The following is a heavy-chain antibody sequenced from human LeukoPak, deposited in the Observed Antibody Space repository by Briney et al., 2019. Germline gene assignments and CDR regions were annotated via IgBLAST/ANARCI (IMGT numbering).Heavy chain of an antibody. D-gene: IGHD2-2*01. V-gene: IGHV1-46*01. J-gene: IGHJ3*02. CDR2: INPSGGST. Sequence: EASVKVSCKASGYTFTSYYMHWVRQAPGQGLEWMGIINPSGGSTSYAQKFQGRVTMTRDTSTSTVYMELSSLRSEDTAVYYCARPYTYCSSTSCPEVLAFDIWGQGTMVTVSS. CDR1: GYTFTSYY. CDR3: ARPYTYCSSTSCPEVLAFDI.